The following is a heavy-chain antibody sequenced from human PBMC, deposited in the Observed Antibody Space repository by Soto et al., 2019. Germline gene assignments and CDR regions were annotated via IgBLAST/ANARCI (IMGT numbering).Heavy chain of an antibody. CDR2: IYYSGST. CDR3: ARHEGLGLAARLLGRDYFDY. D-gene: IGHD6-6*01. V-gene: IGHV4-39*01. Sequence: PSETLSLTCTVSGGSISSSSYYWGWIRQPPGKGLEWIGSIYYSGSTYYNPSLKSRVTISVDTSKNQFSLKLSSVTAADTAVYYCARHEGLGLAARLLGRDYFDYWGQGTLVTVSS. J-gene: IGHJ4*02. CDR1: GGSISSSSYY.